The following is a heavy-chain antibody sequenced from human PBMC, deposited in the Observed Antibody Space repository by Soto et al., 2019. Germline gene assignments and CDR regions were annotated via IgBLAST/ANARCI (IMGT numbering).Heavy chain of an antibody. V-gene: IGHV3-23*01. Sequence: EVKLLESGGGLVQPGGSLRLSCAASGFMFSSEAMTWVRQVPGKGLQWVALVSGGGGDTHYRDSVKGRFIISRDNSKNTVYLQMNRLRGEDTAVYPCAETGVHSGLWEALDVWGQGAMVIVSS. J-gene: IGHJ3*01. CDR1: GFMFSSEA. CDR2: VSGGGGDT. D-gene: IGHD3-16*01. CDR3: AETGVHSGLWEALDV.